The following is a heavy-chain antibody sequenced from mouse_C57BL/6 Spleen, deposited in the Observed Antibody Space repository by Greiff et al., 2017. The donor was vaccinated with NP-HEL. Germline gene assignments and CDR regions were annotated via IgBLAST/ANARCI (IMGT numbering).Heavy chain of an antibody. J-gene: IGHJ1*03. CDR3: ARGEMIRWYFDV. D-gene: IGHD2-4*01. Sequence: VQLQQSGPALVKPGASVTIPCKASGYTFTDYNMDWVKQSHGQSLEWIGVINPNNGGTIYNQKFKGKATLTVDKSSSTAYMELRSLTSEDTAVYYCARGEMIRWYFDVWGTGTTVTVSS. CDR2: INPNNGGT. CDR1: GYTFTDYN. V-gene: IGHV1-18*01.